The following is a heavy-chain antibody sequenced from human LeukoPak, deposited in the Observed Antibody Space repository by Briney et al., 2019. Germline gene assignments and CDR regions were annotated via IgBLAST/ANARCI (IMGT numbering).Heavy chain of an antibody. CDR1: GFTFSSYA. Sequence: GSLRLSCAVSGFTFSSYAMSWVRQAPGKGLEWVSSIDTSGGSIYYADSAKGRFTISRDNSKNTLYLQMNSLRAEDTAVYYCAKPNSGGSCYSCYYYMDVWGKGTTVTVSS. CDR3: AKPNSGGSCYSCYYYMDV. J-gene: IGHJ6*03. V-gene: IGHV3-23*05. CDR2: IDTSGGSI. D-gene: IGHD2-15*01.